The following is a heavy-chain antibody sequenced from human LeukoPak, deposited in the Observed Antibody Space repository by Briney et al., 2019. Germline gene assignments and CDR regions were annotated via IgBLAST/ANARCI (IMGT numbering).Heavy chain of an antibody. CDR2: IWYDGSNK. V-gene: IGHV3-33*01. CDR3: ARVKGAMVRGVIITGGFDY. D-gene: IGHD3-10*01. CDR1: GFTFSSYG. J-gene: IGHJ4*02. Sequence: GGSLRLSCAASGFTFSSYGMHWVRQAPGKGLEWVAVIWYDGSNKYYADSVKGRFTISRDNSKNTLYLQMNSLRAEDTAVYYCARVKGAMVRGVIITGGFDYWGQGTLVTVSS.